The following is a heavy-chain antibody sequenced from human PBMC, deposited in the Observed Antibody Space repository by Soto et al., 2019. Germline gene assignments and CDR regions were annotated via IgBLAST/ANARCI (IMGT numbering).Heavy chain of an antibody. D-gene: IGHD1-26*01. J-gene: IGHJ6*02. CDR2: MNPNSGNT. CDR1: GYTFTSYD. CDR3: GRHRSGSYFTYYYGMDV. Sequence: ASVKVSCKASGYTFTSYDINWVRQATGQGLEWMGWMNPNSGNTGYAQKFQGRVTMTRNTSISTAYMELSSLRSEDTAVYCCGRHRSGSYFTYYYGMDVWGQGTTVTVSS. V-gene: IGHV1-8*01.